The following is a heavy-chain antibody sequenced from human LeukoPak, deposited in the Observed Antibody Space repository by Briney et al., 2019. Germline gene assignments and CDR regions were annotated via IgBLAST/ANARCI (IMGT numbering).Heavy chain of an antibody. D-gene: IGHD3-10*01. CDR1: GCTFSSYS. Sequence: PGGSLRLSCAASGCTFSSYSMNWVRQAPGKGLGWVSSMSSSSSDIYYSDSLKGRFTISRDNAKNSLYLQMNSLRAEDTAVYYCARELMVRGIPPDYWGQGTLVTVSS. J-gene: IGHJ4*02. CDR2: MSSSSSDI. CDR3: ARELMVRGIPPDY. V-gene: IGHV3-21*01.